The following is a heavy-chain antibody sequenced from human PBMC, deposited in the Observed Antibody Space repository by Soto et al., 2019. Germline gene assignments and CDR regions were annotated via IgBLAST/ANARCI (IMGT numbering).Heavy chain of an antibody. CDR1: GGSINSGDSY. CDR2: INYRGTT. V-gene: IGHV4-31*03. D-gene: IGHD2-15*01. Sequence: PSETLSLTCTVSGGSINSGDSYWNWIWQNPEKGLEWIGYINYRGTTFYNPSLKSRIIISADTSENQFSLKLNSVTAADTAVYYCVRDAPGVAPYRGQGTLVTVSS. CDR3: VRDAPGVAPY. J-gene: IGHJ4*02.